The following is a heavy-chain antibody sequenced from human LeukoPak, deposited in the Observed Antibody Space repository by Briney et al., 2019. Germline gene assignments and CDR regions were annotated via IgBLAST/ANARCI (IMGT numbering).Heavy chain of an antibody. D-gene: IGHD3-22*01. J-gene: IGHJ3*02. CDR3: ARVRRYYYDSSVKGAFDI. CDR2: INPNSGGT. CDR1: GYTFTGYY. Sequence: ASVKVSCKASGYTFTGYYMHWVRQAPGQGLEWMGWINPNSGGTNYAQKFQGRVTMTRDTSISTAYMELGRLRSDDTAVYYCARVRRYYYDSSVKGAFDIWGQGTMVTVS. V-gene: IGHV1-2*02.